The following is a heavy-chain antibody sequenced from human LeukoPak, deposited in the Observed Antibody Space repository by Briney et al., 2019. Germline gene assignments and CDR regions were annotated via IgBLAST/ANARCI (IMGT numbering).Heavy chain of an antibody. D-gene: IGHD6-13*01. J-gene: IGHJ4*02. CDR1: GFTFSSYW. Sequence: GGSLRLSCAASGFTFSSYWMSWVRQAPGKGLEWVANIRQDGSEKYYVDSVKGRFTISRDNAKNSLYLQMNSLRAEDTAVYYCARSIAAAGTTGDFDYWGQGTLVTVSS. CDR2: IRQDGSEK. CDR3: ARSIAAAGTTGDFDY. V-gene: IGHV3-7*02.